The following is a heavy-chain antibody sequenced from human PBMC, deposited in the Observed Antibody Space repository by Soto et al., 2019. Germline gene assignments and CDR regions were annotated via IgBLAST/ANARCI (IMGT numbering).Heavy chain of an antibody. CDR3: ARHNDYSNYYYYGMDV. J-gene: IGHJ6*02. V-gene: IGHV5-51*01. D-gene: IGHD4-4*01. CDR2: IYPGDSDT. CDR1: GYSFTSYW. Sequence: GESLKISCKGSGYSFTSYWIGWVRQMPGKGLEWRGIIYPGDSDTRYSPSFQGQVTISADKSISTAYLQWSSLKASDTAMYYCARHNDYSNYYYYGMDVWGQGTTVTVSS.